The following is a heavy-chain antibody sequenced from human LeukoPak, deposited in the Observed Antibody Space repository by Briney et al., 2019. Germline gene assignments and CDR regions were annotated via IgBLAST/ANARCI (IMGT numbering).Heavy chain of an antibody. D-gene: IGHD1-26*01. V-gene: IGHV3-30*03. CDR3: ARGRSGSRYLDY. J-gene: IGHJ4*02. Sequence: PGGSLRLSCAASGFTFSSYGMHWVRQAPGKGLEWMAFISSDGSSIYYADSVKGRFTVSRDNSKNTLYLQMSSLRAEDTAVYYCARGRSGSRYLDYWGQGTLVTVSS. CDR2: ISSDGSSI. CDR1: GFTFSSYG.